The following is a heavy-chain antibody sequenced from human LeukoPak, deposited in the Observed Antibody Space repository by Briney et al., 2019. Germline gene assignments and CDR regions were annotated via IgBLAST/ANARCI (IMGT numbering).Heavy chain of an antibody. CDR1: GFTFSAYG. CDR2: IRFDGSVQ. D-gene: IGHD2-15*01. J-gene: IGHJ6*03. CDR3: ARDHTLSWYYYMDV. V-gene: IGHV3-30*02. Sequence: PGRPLRLSCAASGFTFSAYGMHWVRQGPHKGLEWVAFIRFDGSVQHYAHSVRGRFTVSRDNSNNILYVEMTSLRSDDTGVYYCARDHTLSWYYYMDVWGKGTAVTVSS.